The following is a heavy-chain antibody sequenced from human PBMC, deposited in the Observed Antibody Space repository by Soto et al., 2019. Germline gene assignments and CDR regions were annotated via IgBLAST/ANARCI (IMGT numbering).Heavy chain of an antibody. Sequence: GGSLRLSCTASGFTFGDYAMSWFRQAPGKGLEWVSAISGSGGSTYYADSVKGRFTISRDNSKNTLYLQMNSLRAEDTAVYYCAKGTIRYFDWLYLGYWGQGTLVTVSS. CDR2: ISGSGGST. J-gene: IGHJ4*02. D-gene: IGHD3-9*01. CDR3: AKGTIRYFDWLYLGY. V-gene: IGHV3-23*01. CDR1: GFTFGDYA.